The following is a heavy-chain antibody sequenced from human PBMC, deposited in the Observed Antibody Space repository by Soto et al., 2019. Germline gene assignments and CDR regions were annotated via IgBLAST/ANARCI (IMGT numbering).Heavy chain of an antibody. D-gene: IGHD3-22*01. Sequence: GGSLRLSCAASGFTFSSYAMSWVRQAPGKGLEWVSAISGSGGSTYYADSVKGRFTISRDNSKNTLYLQMNRLRAEDTALYYCAKGNYDSSGYYYFQHWGQGTLVTVSS. CDR1: GFTFSSYA. J-gene: IGHJ1*01. V-gene: IGHV3-23*01. CDR3: AKGNYDSSGYYYFQH. CDR2: ISGSGGST.